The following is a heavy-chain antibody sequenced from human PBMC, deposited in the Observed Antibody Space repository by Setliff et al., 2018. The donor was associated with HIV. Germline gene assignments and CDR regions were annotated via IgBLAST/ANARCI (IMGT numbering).Heavy chain of an antibody. CDR1: GGSISSSSYY. D-gene: IGHD3-10*01. CDR2: IYYTGNT. CDR3: ARHYYGSGSYYNPPPYYYYYMDV. V-gene: IGHV4-39*01. J-gene: IGHJ6*03. Sequence: PSETLSLTCTVSGGSISSSSYYWGWIRQPPGEGLEWIGNIYYTGNTYYNPSLKSRVTISVDTSKNQFSLKLSSVTAADTAVYYCARHYYGSGSYYNPPPYYYYYMDVWGKGTTVT.